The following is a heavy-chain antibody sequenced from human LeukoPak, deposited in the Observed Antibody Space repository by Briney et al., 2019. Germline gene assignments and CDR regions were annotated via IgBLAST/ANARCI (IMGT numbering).Heavy chain of an antibody. J-gene: IGHJ4*02. CDR1: GFTFSSYG. CDR2: ISGSGGST. CDR3: AKDVDYSGSGSYSSHFDY. D-gene: IGHD3-10*01. V-gene: IGHV3-23*01. Sequence: GGSLRLSCAASGFTFSSYGMSWVRQAPGKGLEWVSAISGSGGSTYYADSVKGRFTISRDNSKNTLYLQMNSLRAEDTAVYYCAKDVDYSGSGSYSSHFDYWGQGTLVTVSS.